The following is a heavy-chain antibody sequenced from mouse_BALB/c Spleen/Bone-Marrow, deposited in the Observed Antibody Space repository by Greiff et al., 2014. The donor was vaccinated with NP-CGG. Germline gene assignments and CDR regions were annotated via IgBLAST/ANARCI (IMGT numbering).Heavy chain of an antibody. J-gene: IGHJ3*01. Sequence: EVQLVESGGGLVKPGGSLKLPCAASGFTFSDYYMYWVRQTPEKRLEWVATISDGGSYTYYPDSVKGRFTISRDNAKNNLYLQMSSLKSEDTAMYYCAREGDGAYWGQGTLVTVSA. CDR1: GFTFSDYY. CDR3: AREGDGAY. V-gene: IGHV5-4*02. CDR2: ISDGGSYT. D-gene: IGHD3-3*01.